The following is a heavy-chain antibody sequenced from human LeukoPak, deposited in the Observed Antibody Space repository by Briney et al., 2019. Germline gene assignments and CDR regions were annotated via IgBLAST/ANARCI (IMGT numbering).Heavy chain of an antibody. D-gene: IGHD2-2*01. CDR1: GLTFGSYS. Sequence: PGKSLRLSCVASGLTFGSYSMHWVRQAPGKGLEWVAFIRYDGSNKYYADSVKGRFTISRDNPKNTLYLQMNSLRAEDTAVYYCAKDPGDIVVVPAANGRNGGDYWGQGTLVTVSS. V-gene: IGHV3-30*02. J-gene: IGHJ4*02. CDR2: IRYDGSNK. CDR3: AKDPGDIVVVPAANGRNGGDY.